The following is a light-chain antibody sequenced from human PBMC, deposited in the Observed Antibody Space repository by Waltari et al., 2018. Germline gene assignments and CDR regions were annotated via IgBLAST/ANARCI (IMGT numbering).Light chain of an antibody. CDR1: QDIGYD. J-gene: IGKJ4*01. Sequence: AIQMTQSPSSLYASVGDRDTITCRASQDIGYDLGWYQQKPGKAPKVLIYDASSLQSGVPSRFSGSGSGTDFTLTITSLQPEDFATYYCLQDFHYPLSFGGGTKVEI. CDR2: DAS. CDR3: LQDFHYPLS. V-gene: IGKV1-6*02.